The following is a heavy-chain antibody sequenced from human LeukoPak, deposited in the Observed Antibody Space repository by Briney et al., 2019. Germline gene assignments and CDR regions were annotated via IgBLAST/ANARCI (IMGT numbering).Heavy chain of an antibody. J-gene: IGHJ5*02. V-gene: IGHV4-34*09. CDR1: GGSFSGYY. D-gene: IGHD5-24*01. Sequence: SETLSLTCAVYGGSFSGYYWSWIRQPPGKGLEWIGEINHSGSTNYNPSLKSRVTISVDTSKNQFSLKLSSVTAADTAVYYCARGRDGYNAWGQGTLVTVSS. CDR3: ARGRDGYNA. CDR2: INHSGST.